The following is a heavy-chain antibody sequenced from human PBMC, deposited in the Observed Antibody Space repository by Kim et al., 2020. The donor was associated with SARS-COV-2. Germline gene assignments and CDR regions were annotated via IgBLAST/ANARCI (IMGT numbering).Heavy chain of an antibody. V-gene: IGHV3-9*01. CDR2: ISWNSGSI. Sequence: GGSLRLSCAASGFTFDDYAMHWVRQAPGKGLEWVSGISWNSGSIGYADSVKGRFTISRDNAKNSLYLQMNSLRAEDTALYYCAPEVGATDYWGQGTLVTVSS. CDR1: GFTFDDYA. CDR3: APEVGATDY. J-gene: IGHJ4*02. D-gene: IGHD1-26*01.